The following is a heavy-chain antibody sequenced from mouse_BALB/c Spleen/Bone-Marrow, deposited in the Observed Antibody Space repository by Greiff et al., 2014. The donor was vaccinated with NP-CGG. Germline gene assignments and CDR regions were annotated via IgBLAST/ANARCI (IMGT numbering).Heavy chain of an antibody. V-gene: IGHV14-3*02. D-gene: IGHD1-1*01. Sequence: VQLQQSGAELAKPGASVKLSCTASGFNIKDTYMHWVKQRPEQGLEWIGRIDPANGDTKYDPKFQGKATITADASSNTAYLQLSSLTSEDTAVYYCTKPSFYYGSSYWYFHVWGAGTTVTVSS. J-gene: IGHJ1*01. CDR3: TKPSFYYGSSYWYFHV. CDR2: IDPANGDT. CDR1: GFNIKDTY.